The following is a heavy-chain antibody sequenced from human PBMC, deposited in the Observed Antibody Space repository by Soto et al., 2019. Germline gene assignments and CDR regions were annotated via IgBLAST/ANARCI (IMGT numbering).Heavy chain of an antibody. J-gene: IGHJ4*02. Sequence: GGSLRLSCTVSGFAFNNYGINWVRQAPGKGLEWVSSISKSDYTYYSDSVKGRFTISRDNAKNSVSLQMNTLRVEDTAVYYCAREDSIIIPAVSGFWGQGTLVTVS. CDR1: GFAFNNYG. CDR3: AREDSIIIPAVSGF. V-gene: IGHV3-21*01. D-gene: IGHD2-2*01. CDR2: ISKSDYT.